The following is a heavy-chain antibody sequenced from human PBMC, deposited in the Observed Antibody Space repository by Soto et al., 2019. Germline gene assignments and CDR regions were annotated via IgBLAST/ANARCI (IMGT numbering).Heavy chain of an antibody. V-gene: IGHV1-3*01. CDR3: ARRLSAFDV. Sequence: ASVKVSCKTSGYTFLNYAIHWVRQAPGQGLEWMEWVNPSNGYTKYSENFQARLSLTRDTSANTAYMELSSLRSEDTAAYYCARRLSAFDVWGQGTLVTVSS. J-gene: IGHJ3*01. CDR1: GYTFLNYA. CDR2: VNPSNGYT.